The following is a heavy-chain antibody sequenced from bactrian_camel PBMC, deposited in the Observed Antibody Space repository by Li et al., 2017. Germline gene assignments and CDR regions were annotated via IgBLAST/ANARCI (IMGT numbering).Heavy chain of an antibody. Sequence: HVQLVESGGGSVQAGGSLNLSCAATGKTNVLNCMGWFRQAPGKEREAVATIKSDGNTTYADSVKGRFTISKDDRKQNLYLQMNSLKPDDTAMYYCAADHGSCPPSRNTGYWGQGTQVTVS. V-gene: IGHV3S53*01. CDR2: IKSDGNT. CDR1: GKTNVLNC. J-gene: IGHJ6*01. D-gene: IGHD6*01. CDR3: AADHGSCPPSRNTGY.